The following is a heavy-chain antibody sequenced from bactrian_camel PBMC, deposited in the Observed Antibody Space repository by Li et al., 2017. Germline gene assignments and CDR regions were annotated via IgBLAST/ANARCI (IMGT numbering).Heavy chain of an antibody. J-gene: IGHJ6*01. CDR3: VRAYGSSWFDFGY. CDR1: GFTFTDYA. Sequence: VQLVESGGGLVQPGGSLRLSCAASGFTFTDYAVSWVRHAPGKGLEWVSTVSSWGGTTYYAASMKGRFTISRDDAKNTVYLQMNSLKPEDTAVYYCVRAYGSSWFDFGYWGQGTQVTVS. D-gene: IGHD6*01. CDR2: VSSWGGTT. V-gene: IGHV3S40*01.